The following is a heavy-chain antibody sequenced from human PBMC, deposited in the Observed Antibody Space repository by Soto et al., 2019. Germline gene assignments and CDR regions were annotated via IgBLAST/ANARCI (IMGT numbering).Heavy chain of an antibody. D-gene: IGHD2-2*01. Sequence: ASVKVSCKTSGYTFSNYGITWVRQAPGQPLEWLGWISLYSDGTNYAQKFQGRVSMTTDASTTTAYMELRSLRSDDTAVYYCARVVPGAEAWFGPWGQGTLVTVSS. CDR1: GYTFSNYG. CDR2: ISLYSDGT. V-gene: IGHV1-18*01. J-gene: IGHJ5*02. CDR3: ARVVPGAEAWFGP.